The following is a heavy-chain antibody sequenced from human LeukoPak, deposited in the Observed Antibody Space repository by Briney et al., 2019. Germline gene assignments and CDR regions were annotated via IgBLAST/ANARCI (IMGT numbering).Heavy chain of an antibody. Sequence: ASVKVSCKVSGYTLTELSMHWVRQAPGKGLEWMGGFDPEDGETIYAQKFQGRVTMTEDTSTDTAYMELSSLRSEDTAVYYCARVAGYYYDSSGYPYFDYWGQGTLVTVSS. V-gene: IGHV1-24*01. CDR2: FDPEDGET. CDR3: ARVAGYYYDSSGYPYFDY. D-gene: IGHD3-22*01. CDR1: GYTLTELS. J-gene: IGHJ4*02.